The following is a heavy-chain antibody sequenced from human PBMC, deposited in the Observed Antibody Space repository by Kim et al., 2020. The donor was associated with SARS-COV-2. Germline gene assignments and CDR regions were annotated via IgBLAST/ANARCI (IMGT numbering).Heavy chain of an antibody. D-gene: IGHD1-26*01. Sequence: ADSVKDRFNISRENSKNALYLKMNSLRAEDTAVYYCAKTLSGGYYGPFDYWGQRTLVTVSS. J-gene: IGHJ4*02. V-gene: IGHV3-30*02. CDR3: AKTLSGGYYGPFDY.